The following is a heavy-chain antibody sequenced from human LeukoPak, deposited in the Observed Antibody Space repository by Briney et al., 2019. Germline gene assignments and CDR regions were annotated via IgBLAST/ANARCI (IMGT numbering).Heavy chain of an antibody. Sequence: PGGSLRLSCAASGFPFSSYAMHWVRPAPGKGLEYVSAISSNGGSTYYANSVKGRFTISRDNSKNTLYLQMGSLRAEDMAVYYCARDSRSYGYGRAFDIWGQGTMVTVSS. CDR1: GFPFSSYA. D-gene: IGHD5-18*01. CDR3: ARDSRSYGYGRAFDI. J-gene: IGHJ3*02. V-gene: IGHV3-64*01. CDR2: ISSNGGST.